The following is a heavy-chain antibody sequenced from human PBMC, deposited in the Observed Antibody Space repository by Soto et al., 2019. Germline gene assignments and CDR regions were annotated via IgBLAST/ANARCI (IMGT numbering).Heavy chain of an antibody. CDR1: GFTFSSYG. V-gene: IGHV3-30*18. D-gene: IGHD3-10*01. J-gene: IGHJ4*02. CDR3: AKDYGSGSYYNGYLFDY. Sequence: VGSLRLSCAASGFTFSSYGMHWVRQAPGKGLEWVAVISYDGSNKYYADSVKGRFTISRDNSKNTLYLQMNSLRAEDTAVYYCAKDYGSGSYYNGYLFDYWGQGTLVTVSS. CDR2: ISYDGSNK.